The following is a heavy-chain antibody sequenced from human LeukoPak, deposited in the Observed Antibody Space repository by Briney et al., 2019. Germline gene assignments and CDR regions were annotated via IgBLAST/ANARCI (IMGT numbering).Heavy chain of an antibody. CDR1: GGSISSYY. Sequence: SETLSLTCTVSGGSISSYYWSWIRQPPGKGLEWIGYIYYSGSTNYNPSLKSRVTISVDTSKNQFSLKLSSVTAADTAVYYCARYNSAAGTLDYWGQGTLVTVSS. CDR3: ARYNSAAGTLDY. V-gene: IGHV4-59*12. CDR2: IYYSGST. J-gene: IGHJ4*02. D-gene: IGHD6-13*01.